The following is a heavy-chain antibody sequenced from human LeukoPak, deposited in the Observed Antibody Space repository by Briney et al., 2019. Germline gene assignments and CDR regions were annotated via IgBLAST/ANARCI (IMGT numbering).Heavy chain of an antibody. D-gene: IGHD4-23*01. CDR2: ISAYNGYT. V-gene: IGHV1-18*01. CDR3: ARDKAVTTEVTQHFQH. CDR1: GYTFTNYG. Sequence: VASVKVSCKASGYTFTNYGFSWVRQAPGQGLEWMGWISAYNGYTDYAQKFQFRVTMTTDTSTSTAYMELRSLSSDDTAVYYCARDKAVTTEVTQHFQHWGQGTLVTVSS. J-gene: IGHJ1*01.